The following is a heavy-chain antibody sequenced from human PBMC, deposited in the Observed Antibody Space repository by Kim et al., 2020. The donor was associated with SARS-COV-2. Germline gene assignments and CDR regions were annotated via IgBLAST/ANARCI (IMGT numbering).Heavy chain of an antibody. CDR3: ARTHYGDYV. V-gene: IGHV3-7*01. CDR1: GFTFSTYW. D-gene: IGHD4-17*01. J-gene: IGHJ4*02. CDR2: INQGGTEK. Sequence: GGSLRLSCAASGFTFSTYWMTWVRQAPGKGLEWVANINQGGTEKYYVDSVKGRFTISRDNAKNSLFLDVNSLRVEDTAVYYCARTHYGDYVWGQGTLVTVPS.